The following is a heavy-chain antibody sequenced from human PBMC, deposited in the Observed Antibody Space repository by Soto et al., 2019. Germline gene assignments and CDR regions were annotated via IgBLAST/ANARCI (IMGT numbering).Heavy chain of an antibody. D-gene: IGHD2-2*01. CDR1: GFTFSSYS. J-gene: IGHJ6*02. Sequence: EVQLVESGGGLVQPGGSLRLSCAASGFTFSSYSMNWVRQAPGKGLEWVSYISSSSSTIYYADSVKGRFTISRDNAKNALDLQMNSLRAEDTAVDYCAREEGYCSSTSCSYYYYGMDVWGQGTTVTVSS. V-gene: IGHV3-48*01. CDR3: AREEGYCSSTSCSYYYYGMDV. CDR2: ISSSSSTI.